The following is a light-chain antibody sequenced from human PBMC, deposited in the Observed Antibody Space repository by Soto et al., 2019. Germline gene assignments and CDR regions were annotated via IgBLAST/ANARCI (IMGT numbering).Light chain of an antibody. CDR3: QYYGDSPGT. J-gene: IGKJ1*01. CDR1: QRSSSSS. Sequence: EVVLTQSPGTLSLSPGERATLSCRASQRSSSSSLAWYQHKPGQAPRLLIYDASRRATGSPDRFSGSGSGTDFTLTISRLEPEDFAVYFCQYYGDSPGTFGQGTKVEIK. CDR2: DAS. V-gene: IGKV3-20*01.